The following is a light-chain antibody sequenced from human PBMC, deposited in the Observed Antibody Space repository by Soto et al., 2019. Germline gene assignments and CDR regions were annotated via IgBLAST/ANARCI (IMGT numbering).Light chain of an antibody. Sequence: QSALTQPASVSGSPGQSIAISCTGSSSDVGIYNYVSWYQQHPGKVPKLIIYEVTNRPSGVSNRFSGSKSGNTASLTISGLQAEDEADYYCTSYSSSSTFYVFGTGTKVTVL. J-gene: IGLJ1*01. CDR3: TSYSSSSTFYV. CDR1: SSDVGIYNY. V-gene: IGLV2-14*01. CDR2: EVT.